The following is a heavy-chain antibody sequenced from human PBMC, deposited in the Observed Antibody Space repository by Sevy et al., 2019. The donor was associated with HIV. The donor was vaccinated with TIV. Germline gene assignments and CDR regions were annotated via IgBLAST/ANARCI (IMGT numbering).Heavy chain of an antibody. CDR1: GYTFTGYY. V-gene: IGHV1-2*02. D-gene: IGHD3-22*01. J-gene: IGHJ4*02. Sequence: ASVKVSCKASGYTFTGYYMHWVRQAPGQGLEWMGWINPNSGGTNYAQKFQGRVTMTRDMSISTAYMELSRLRSDDTAVYYCARDSTPYYYDSSGYQSPYFDYWGQRTLVTVSS. CDR3: ARDSTPYYYDSSGYQSPYFDY. CDR2: INPNSGGT.